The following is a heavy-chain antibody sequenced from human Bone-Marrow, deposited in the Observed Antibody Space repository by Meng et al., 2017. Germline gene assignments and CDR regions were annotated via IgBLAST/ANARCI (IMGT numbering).Heavy chain of an antibody. CDR3: ARDTPFDYGSGSDAFDI. V-gene: IGHV3-21*01. Sequence: GESLKISCAASGFTFSSYSMNWVRQAPGKGLEWVSSISSSSSYIYYADSVKGRFTISRDNAKNSLYLQMNSLRAEDTAVYYCARDTPFDYGSGSDAFDIWDQGTMVTVSS. CDR2: ISSSSSYI. D-gene: IGHD3-10*01. J-gene: IGHJ3*02. CDR1: GFTFSSYS.